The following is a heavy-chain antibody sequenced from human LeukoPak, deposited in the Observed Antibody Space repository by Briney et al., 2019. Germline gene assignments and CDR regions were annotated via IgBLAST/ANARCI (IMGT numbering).Heavy chain of an antibody. CDR2: LYHSGTT. CDR3: ARQGGDYEISSGYYYYMDV. J-gene: IGHJ6*03. CDR1: GGSITSSAFY. V-gene: IGHV4-39*01. Sequence: PSETLSLTCTLSGGSITSSAFYWTWVRQSPGKGLQRITTLYHSGTTYYNPSLKSRVTTSVDASKNQFSLKLRSVTAADSATYFCARQGGDYEISSGYYYYMDVWGKGTTVTISS. D-gene: IGHD4-17*01.